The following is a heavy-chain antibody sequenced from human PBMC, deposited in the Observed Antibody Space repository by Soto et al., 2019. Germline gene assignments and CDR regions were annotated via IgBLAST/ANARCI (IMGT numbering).Heavy chain of an antibody. J-gene: IGHJ6*02. CDR2: INHSAST. CDR1: GGSFSGYY. V-gene: IGHV4-34*01. D-gene: IGHD4-17*01. CDR3: ARGHLRATTATPYYYYYGMDV. Sequence: SETLSLTCAVYGGSFSGYYWSWIREPPGKGLGWIGEINHSASTNYNPSLKSRVTISVDTSKNQFSLKLSSVTAAHTAVYYCARGHLRATTATPYYYYYGMDVWGQGTTVTVSS.